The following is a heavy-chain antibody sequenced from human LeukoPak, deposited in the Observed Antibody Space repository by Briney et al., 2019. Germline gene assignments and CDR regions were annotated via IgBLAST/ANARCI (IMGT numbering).Heavy chain of an antibody. D-gene: IGHD6-13*01. CDR1: GGSICTDD. Sequence: SETLSLTCTLSGGSICTDDWSWIRQPPGKGLEWIGEINHSGSTNYNPSLKSRVTISVDTSKNQFSLKLSSVTAADTAVYYCARSAKKETGRHQDRYSSSRYAKYFQHWGQGTLVTVSS. CDR3: ARSAKKETGRHQDRYSSSRYAKYFQH. J-gene: IGHJ1*01. V-gene: IGHV4-34*01. CDR2: INHSGST.